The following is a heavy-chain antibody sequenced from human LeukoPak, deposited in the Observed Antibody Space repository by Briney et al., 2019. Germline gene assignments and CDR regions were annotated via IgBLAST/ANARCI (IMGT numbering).Heavy chain of an antibody. J-gene: IGHJ4*02. CDR3: ARGIWRIAAPRFDY. D-gene: IGHD6-6*01. CDR2: IYYSGST. CDR1: GGSISSGDYY. Sequence: RSSQTLSLTCTVSGGSISSGDYYWSWIRQPPGKGLEWIGYIYYSGSTYYNPSLKSRVTISVDTSKNQFSLKLSSVTAADTAVYYCARGIWRIAAPRFDYWGQGTLVTVSS. V-gene: IGHV4-30-4*01.